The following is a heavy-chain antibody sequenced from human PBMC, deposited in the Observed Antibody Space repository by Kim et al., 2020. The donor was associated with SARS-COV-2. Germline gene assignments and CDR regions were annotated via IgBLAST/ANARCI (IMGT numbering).Heavy chain of an antibody. J-gene: IGHJ4*02. CDR1: GLTFSSYY. Sequence: GGSLRLSCAASGLTFSSYYMHWVRQAPSKGLEWVAAISPDGSTKYHADSVKGRFTMSRDNSKNTLYLQMNSLKPEDAAVYYCAAHFDYWGQGTLVTVSS. CDR3: AAHFDY. CDR2: ISPDGSTK. V-gene: IGHV3-30*03.